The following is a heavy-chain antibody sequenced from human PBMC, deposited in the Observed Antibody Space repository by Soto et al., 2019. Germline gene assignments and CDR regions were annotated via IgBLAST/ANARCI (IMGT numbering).Heavy chain of an antibody. J-gene: IGHJ6*03. V-gene: IGHV3-23*01. Sequence: EVQLLESGGGLVQPGGSLRLSCAASGFTFSSYAMSWVRQAPGKGLEWVSAISGSGGSTYYADSVKGRFTISRDNSKNTLYLQMNSLRAEDTAVYYCAKSRVVVVPAAISFPYYYYYMDVWGKGTTVTVSS. D-gene: IGHD2-2*01. CDR3: AKSRVVVVPAAISFPYYYYYMDV. CDR1: GFTFSSYA. CDR2: ISGSGGST.